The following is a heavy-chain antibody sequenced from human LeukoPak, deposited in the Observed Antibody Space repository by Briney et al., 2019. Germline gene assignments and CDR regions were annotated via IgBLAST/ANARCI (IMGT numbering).Heavy chain of an antibody. D-gene: IGHD3-22*01. CDR3: ARGYYDSSGYEAVAFDI. CDR2: MNPNSGNT. V-gene: IGHV1-8*01. CDR1: GYTFTSYD. J-gene: IGHJ3*02. Sequence: GASVKVSCKASGYTFTSYDMNWVRQATGQGLEWMGWMNPNSGNTGYAQKFQGRVTMTRNTSISTAYMELSSLRSEDTAVYYCARGYYDSSGYEAVAFDIWGQGTMVTVSS.